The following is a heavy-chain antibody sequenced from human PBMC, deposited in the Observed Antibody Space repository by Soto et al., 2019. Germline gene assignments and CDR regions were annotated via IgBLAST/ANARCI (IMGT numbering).Heavy chain of an antibody. Sequence: SEPLSVTSAVSGGSISSRGYGCVLIRHSPEKGLEWLGCIYPTGSTYYHPSLKSRVTISIDTSRNQFSLNLTSVAAADTAVYYCARAPPGPSPRWVLWGQGTTVTVSS. D-gene: IGHD3-10*01. CDR3: ARAPPGPSPRWVL. J-gene: IGHJ6*02. CDR1: GGSISSRGYG. V-gene: IGHV4-30-2*06. CDR2: IYPTGST.